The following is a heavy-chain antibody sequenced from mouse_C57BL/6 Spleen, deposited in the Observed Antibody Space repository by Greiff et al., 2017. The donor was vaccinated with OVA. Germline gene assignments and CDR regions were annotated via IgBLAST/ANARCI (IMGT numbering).Heavy chain of an antibody. D-gene: IGHD1-1*01. V-gene: IGHV1-54*01. J-gene: IGHJ3*01. CDR1: GYAFTNYL. Sequence: VHLVESGAELVRPGTSVKVSCKASGYAFTNYLIEWVKQRPGQGLEWIGVINPGSGGTNYNEKFKGKATLTAGKSSSTAYMQLSSLTSEDSAVYFCARGAPYYYGSSGFAYWGQGTLVTVSA. CDR2: INPGSGGT. CDR3: ARGAPYYYGSSGFAY.